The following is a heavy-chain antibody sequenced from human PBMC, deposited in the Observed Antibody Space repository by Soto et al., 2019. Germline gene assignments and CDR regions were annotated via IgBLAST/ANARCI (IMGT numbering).Heavy chain of an antibody. V-gene: IGHV3-11*06. CDR2: ISPKGTYR. CDR1: GFTFSDYY. CDR3: SRVGGGGLFDL. D-gene: IGHD2-21*01. Sequence: QVQLVESGGSLVKPGGSLRLSCATSGFTFSDYYMSWIRQAPGKGLEFVSYISPKGTYRTYADSVKGRFTISRDNAKNSLYLQVNSLRAEDTAVYNCSRVGGGGLFDLWGQGTFVTVSS. J-gene: IGHJ5*02.